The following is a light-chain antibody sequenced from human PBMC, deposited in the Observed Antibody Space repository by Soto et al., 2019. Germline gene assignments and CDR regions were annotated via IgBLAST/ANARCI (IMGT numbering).Light chain of an antibody. Sequence: EIVLTQSPGTLSLSPGETATLSCRASQSVSSNYLAWYQQKPGQAPRLLIYGPSSRATGIPDRFSGSGSGTDFTLTISGLEPEDIAVYYCQQYGSTPRTFGQGTKVEIK. CDR2: GPS. J-gene: IGKJ1*01. V-gene: IGKV3-20*01. CDR3: QQYGSTPRT. CDR1: QSVSSNY.